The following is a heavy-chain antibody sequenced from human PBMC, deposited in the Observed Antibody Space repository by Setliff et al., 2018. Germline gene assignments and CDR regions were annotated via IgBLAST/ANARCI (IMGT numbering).Heavy chain of an antibody. D-gene: IGHD1-26*01. CDR3: AREGGLQGATSYYYFYNYINV. V-gene: IGHV1-2*02. CDR1: GYTFTGYF. CDR2: INPKSGVT. J-gene: IGHJ6*03. Sequence: GASVKVSCKTSGYTFTGYFIHWVRQAPRQGLGWLGWINPKSGVTSYAQSFQGRIAMTRDTSINTVYMELNSLTSDDAAVYFCAREGGLQGATSYYYFYNYINVWGKGTKVTVSS.